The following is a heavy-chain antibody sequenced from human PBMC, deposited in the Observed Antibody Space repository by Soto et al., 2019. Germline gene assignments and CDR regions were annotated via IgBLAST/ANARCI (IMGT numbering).Heavy chain of an antibody. Sequence: SGPTLVNPTQTLTLTCTFSGFSLSTSGVGVGLIRQPPGKALEWLALIYWNDDKRYSPSLKSRLTITKDTSKNQVVLTMTNMDPVDTATYYCAHSGFVVVVAATPENWFDPWGQGTLVTVYS. D-gene: IGHD2-15*01. CDR3: AHSGFVVVVAATPENWFDP. CDR2: IYWNDDK. CDR1: GFSLSTSGVG. J-gene: IGHJ5*02. V-gene: IGHV2-5*01.